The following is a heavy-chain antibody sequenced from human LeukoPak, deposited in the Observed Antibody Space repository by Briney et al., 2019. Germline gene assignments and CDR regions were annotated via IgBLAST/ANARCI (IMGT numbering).Heavy chain of an antibody. D-gene: IGHD6-19*01. Sequence: SETLSLTCTVSGGSISSSSYYWGWIRQPPGKGLEWIGSIYYSGSTYYNPSLKSRVTISVDTSKNQFSLKLSSVTAADTAVYYCERIAVAGRIPVDYWGQGTLVTVSS. V-gene: IGHV4-39*07. CDR1: GGSISSSSYY. CDR3: ERIAVAGRIPVDY. J-gene: IGHJ4*02. CDR2: IYYSGST.